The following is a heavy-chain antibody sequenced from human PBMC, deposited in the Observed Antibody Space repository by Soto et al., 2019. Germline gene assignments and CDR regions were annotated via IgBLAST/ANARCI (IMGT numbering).Heavy chain of an antibody. D-gene: IGHD3-3*01. V-gene: IGHV1-69*13. Sequence: ASVKVSCKASGGTFSSYAISWVRQAPGQGLEWMGGIIPIFGTANYAQKFQGRVTITADESTSAAYMELSSLRSGDTAVYYCARDRGVYYDFWSGYYTSRNYYGMDVWGQGTTVTVSS. CDR3: ARDRGVYYDFWSGYYTSRNYYGMDV. CDR2: IIPIFGTA. CDR1: GGTFSSYA. J-gene: IGHJ6*02.